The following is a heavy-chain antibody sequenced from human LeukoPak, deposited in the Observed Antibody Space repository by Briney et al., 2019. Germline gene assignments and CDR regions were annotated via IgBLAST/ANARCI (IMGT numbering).Heavy chain of an antibody. CDR1: GYTFTGYY. CDR3: ARERPDDAFDI. CDR2: INPNSGGT. Sequence: GASVKVSCKASGYTFTGYYMHWVRQAPGQGLEWMGWINPNSGGTNYAQKFQGRVTMTRDTSISTAYMELSSLRSEDTAVYYCARERPDDAFDIWSQGTMVTVSS. J-gene: IGHJ3*02. V-gene: IGHV1-2*02.